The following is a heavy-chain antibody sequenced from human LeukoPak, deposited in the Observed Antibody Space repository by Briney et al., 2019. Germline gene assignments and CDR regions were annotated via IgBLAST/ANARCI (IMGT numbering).Heavy chain of an antibody. J-gene: IGHJ4*02. Sequence: GGSLRLSCAASGFTFSSYAMHWVRQAPGKGLEWVAVTSYDGSNKYYADSAKGRFTISRDNSKNTLYLQMNSLRAEDTAVYYCARDKAAAGYFDYWGQGTLVTVSS. D-gene: IGHD6-13*01. CDR2: TSYDGSNK. CDR1: GFTFSSYA. V-gene: IGHV3-30-3*01. CDR3: ARDKAAAGYFDY.